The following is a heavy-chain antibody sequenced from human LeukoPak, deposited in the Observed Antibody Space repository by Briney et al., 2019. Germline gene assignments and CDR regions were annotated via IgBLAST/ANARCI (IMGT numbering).Heavy chain of an antibody. J-gene: IGHJ4*02. V-gene: IGHV3-23*01. CDR1: GFTFSNYA. CDR2: ITGSGGNT. D-gene: IGHD3-9*01. CDR3: AKWGDYDVLTGYYVSDY. Sequence: GGSLRLSCAASGFTFSNYAMSWVPPAPGKGLEWVSNITGSGGNTYYADSVKGRFTISRDNSKNTVFLQMNSLRAEDTAVYYCAKWGDYDVLTGYYVSDYWGQGTLVTVSS.